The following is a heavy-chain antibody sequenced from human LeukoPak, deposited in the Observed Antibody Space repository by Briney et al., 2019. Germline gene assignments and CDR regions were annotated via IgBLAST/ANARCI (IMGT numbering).Heavy chain of an antibody. Sequence: GGSLRLSCAASGFTFSSYAMSWVRQAPGKELEWVSAISSSGGSSYYADSVKGRFTISRDNSKKTLYLQMNSLRAEDTAVYSCAKGPPYNFDSTGPKGMGAFDIWGQGTMVTVSS. CDR3: AKGPPYNFDSTGPKGMGAFDI. CDR1: GFTFSSYA. CDR2: ISSSGGSS. D-gene: IGHD3-22*01. J-gene: IGHJ3*02. V-gene: IGHV3-23*01.